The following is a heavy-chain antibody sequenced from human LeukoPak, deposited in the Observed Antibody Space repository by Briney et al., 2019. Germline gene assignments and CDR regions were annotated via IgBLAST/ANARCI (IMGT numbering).Heavy chain of an antibody. J-gene: IGHJ4*02. V-gene: IGHV4-38-2*01. D-gene: IGHD3-10*01. CDR1: GYSISSGYY. Sequence: PSETLSLTCAVSGYSISSGYYWGWIRQPPGKGLEWIGSIYHSGSTYYNPSLKSRVTISVDTSKNQFSLKLSSATAADTAVYYCAVQLRGFGEASSFYFDYWGQGTLVTVSS. CDR2: IYHSGST. CDR3: AVQLRGFGEASSFYFDY.